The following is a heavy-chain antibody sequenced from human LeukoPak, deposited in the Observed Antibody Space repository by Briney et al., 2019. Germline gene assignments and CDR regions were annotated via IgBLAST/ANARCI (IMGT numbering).Heavy chain of an antibody. CDR2: INHSGST. J-gene: IGHJ4*02. V-gene: IGHV4-34*01. Sequence: PSETLPLTCAVYGGSFSGYYWSWIRQPPGKGLEWIGEINHSGSTNYNPSLKSRVTISVDTSKNQFSLKLSSVTAADTAAYYCARALLDVAEDYWGQGTLVTVSS. D-gene: IGHD6-19*01. CDR1: GGSFSGYY. CDR3: ARALLDVAEDY.